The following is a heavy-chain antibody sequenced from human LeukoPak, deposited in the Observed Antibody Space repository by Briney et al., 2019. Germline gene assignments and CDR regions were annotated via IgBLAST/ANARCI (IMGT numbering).Heavy chain of an antibody. V-gene: IGHV3-23*01. D-gene: IGHD3-22*01. J-gene: IGHJ4*02. Sequence: GGSLRLSCAASGFTFSSYAMSWVRQAPGKGLEWVSAISGSGGSTYYADSVKGRFTISRDNSKNTLYLQMNSLRAEDTAVYYCAKDQGVHYYDSSGYYSFDYWGQGTLVTVSS. CDR2: ISGSGGST. CDR3: AKDQGVHYYDSSGYYSFDY. CDR1: GFTFSSYA.